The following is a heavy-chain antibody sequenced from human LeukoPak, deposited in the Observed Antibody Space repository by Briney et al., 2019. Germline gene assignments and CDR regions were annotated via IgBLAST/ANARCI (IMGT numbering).Heavy chain of an antibody. CDR2: INPNSGGT. J-gene: IGHJ4*02. CDR1: RYTFTGYY. D-gene: IGHD5-18*01. V-gene: IGHV1-2*02. Sequence: ASVKVSCKASRYTFTGYYMHWVRQAPGQGLEWMGWINPNSGGTNYAQKFQGRVTMTRDTSISTAYMELSRLRSDDTAVYYCARDSDTAMANFDYWGQGTLVTVSS. CDR3: ARDSDTAMANFDY.